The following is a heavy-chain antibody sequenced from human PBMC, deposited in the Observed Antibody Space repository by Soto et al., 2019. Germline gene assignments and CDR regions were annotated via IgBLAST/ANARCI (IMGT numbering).Heavy chain of an antibody. CDR1: GYTFTSYA. Sequence: QVQLVQSGAEVKKPGASVKVSCKASGYTFTSYAMHRVRQAPGQRLEWMGWINAGNGNTKYSQKFQGRVTITRDTSASTAYMELSSLRSQDTAVYYCARSIMVVTALDYWGQGTLVTVSS. V-gene: IGHV1-3*01. CDR3: ARSIMVVTALDY. D-gene: IGHD2-21*02. J-gene: IGHJ4*02. CDR2: INAGNGNT.